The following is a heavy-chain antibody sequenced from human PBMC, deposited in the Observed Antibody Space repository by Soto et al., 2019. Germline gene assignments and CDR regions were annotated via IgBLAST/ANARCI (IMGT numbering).Heavy chain of an antibody. V-gene: IGHV3-9*01. CDR3: AKFDDSSGPRFDY. Sequence: EVQLVESGGGLVQPGRSLRLSCAASGFTFDDYAMHWVRQAPGKGLEWVSGISWNSGSIGYADSVKGRFTISRDNAKNSLYLQMNSLRAEDTALYYCAKFDDSSGPRFDYWGQGNLVTVSS. CDR2: ISWNSGSI. J-gene: IGHJ4*02. D-gene: IGHD3-22*01. CDR1: GFTFDDYA.